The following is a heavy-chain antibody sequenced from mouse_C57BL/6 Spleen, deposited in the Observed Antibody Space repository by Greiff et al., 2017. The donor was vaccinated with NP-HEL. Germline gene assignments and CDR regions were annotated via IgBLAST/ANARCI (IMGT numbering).Heavy chain of an antibody. CDR3: TRGHYGSSYVGWYFDV. Sequence: QVQLQQSGAELVRPGASVTLSCKASGYTFTDYEMHWVKQTPVHGLEWIGAIDPETGGTAYNQKFKGKAILTADKSSSTAYMELRSLTSEDSAVYYCTRGHYGSSYVGWYFDVWGTGTTVTVSS. CDR2: IDPETGGT. J-gene: IGHJ1*03. D-gene: IGHD1-1*01. V-gene: IGHV1-15*01. CDR1: GYTFTDYE.